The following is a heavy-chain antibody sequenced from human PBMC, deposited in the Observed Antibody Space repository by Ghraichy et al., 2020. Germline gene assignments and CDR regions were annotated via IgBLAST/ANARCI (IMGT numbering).Heavy chain of an antibody. CDR3: ARKDCSGPYCNALDI. V-gene: IGHV3-48*02. D-gene: IGHD2-15*01. CDR1: GFTFSTYS. CDR2: ISSSSTI. J-gene: IGHJ3*02. Sequence: GGSLRLSCAASGFTFSTYSMNWVRQAPGKGLEWVSYISSSSTIYYADSVKGRFTISRDNTKNSLYLQMNSLRDEDTAVYYCARKDCSGPYCNALDIWGQGTMVTFSS.